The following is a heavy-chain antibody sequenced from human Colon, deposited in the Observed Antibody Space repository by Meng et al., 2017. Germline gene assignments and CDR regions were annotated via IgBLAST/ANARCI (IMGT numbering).Heavy chain of an antibody. V-gene: IGHV4-4*02. D-gene: IGHD6-19*01. J-gene: IGHJ4*02. CDR1: GGSISSSNW. CDR3: ASFPPPGKQWLVTDY. CDR2: IYHSGST. Sequence: QGQLKEPGPGPVKPSGTLSLTCAVAGGSISSSNWWSWVRQPPGKGLEWIGEIYHSGSTNYNPSLKSRVTISVDKSKNQFSLKLSSVTAADTAVYYCASFPPPGKQWLVTDYWGQGTLVTVSS.